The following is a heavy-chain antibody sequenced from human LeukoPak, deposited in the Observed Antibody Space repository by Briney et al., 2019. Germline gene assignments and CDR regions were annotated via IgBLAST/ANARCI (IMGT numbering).Heavy chain of an antibody. CDR1: GGSFSGYY. CDR3: ARANGDYTLDAFDI. J-gene: IGHJ3*02. CDR2: INHSGST. V-gene: IGHV4-34*01. D-gene: IGHD4-17*01. Sequence: SETLSLTCAVYGGSFSGYYWSWLRQPPGKGLEWIGEINHSGSTNYNPSLKSRVTISVDTSKNQFSLKLSSVTAADTAVYYCARANGDYTLDAFDIWGQGTMVTVSS.